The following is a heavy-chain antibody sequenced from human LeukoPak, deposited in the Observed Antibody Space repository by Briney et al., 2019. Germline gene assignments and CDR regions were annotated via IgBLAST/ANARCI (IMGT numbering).Heavy chain of an antibody. Sequence: SETLSLTCTVSGGSISSGGYYWSWIRQHPGKGLEWIGYIYYSGSTYYNPSLKSRVTISVDTSKNQFSLKLSSVTAANTAVYYCARTYMTSARFDPWGQGTLVTVSS. J-gene: IGHJ5*02. CDR3: ARTYMTSARFDP. CDR2: IYYSGST. CDR1: GGSISSGGYY. D-gene: IGHD2-21*02. V-gene: IGHV4-31*03.